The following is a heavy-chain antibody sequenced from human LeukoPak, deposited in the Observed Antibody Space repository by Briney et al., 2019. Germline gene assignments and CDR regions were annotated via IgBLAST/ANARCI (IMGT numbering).Heavy chain of an antibody. J-gene: IGHJ3*02. V-gene: IGHV3-21*01. CDR1: GFTFSSYS. CDR3: ARPPKTGYKAFDI. Sequence: PGGSLRLSCAASGFTFSSYSMNWVRQAPGKGLEWVSSISSSSSYIYYADSVKGRFTISRDNAKNSLYLQMNSLRAEDTAVYYCARPPKTGYKAFDIWGQGTMVTASS. D-gene: IGHD1-20*01. CDR2: ISSSSSYI.